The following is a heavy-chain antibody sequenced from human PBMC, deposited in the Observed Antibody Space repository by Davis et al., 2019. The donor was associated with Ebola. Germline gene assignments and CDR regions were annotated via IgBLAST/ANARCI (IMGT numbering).Heavy chain of an antibody. CDR2: INTKTGDP. D-gene: IGHD1-26*01. CDR3: ARDREGDFDL. J-gene: IGHJ4*02. Sequence: AASVKVSCKASGYTLTSLPLVWVRQAPRQGFEWMGWINTKTGDPTYAQGVTGRFVFSLDTSVSTAYLQISSLKPEDTAVYYCARDREGDFDLWGQGTLVTVPS. V-gene: IGHV7-4-1*02. CDR1: GYTLTSLP.